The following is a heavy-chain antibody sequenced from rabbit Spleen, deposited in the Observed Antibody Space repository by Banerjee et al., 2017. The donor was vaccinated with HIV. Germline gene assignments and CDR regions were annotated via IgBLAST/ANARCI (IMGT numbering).Heavy chain of an antibody. CDR2: IYAAKGST. D-gene: IGHD6-1*01. J-gene: IGHJ4*01. Sequence: QLTETGGGLIQPGGSLTLSCKASGIDFTKYYITWVRQAPGKGLEWIGIIYAAKGSTDYASWVNGRFTISSDNAQSTVDLKMTSLTAADTATHFCARRIGDASGHVYTLWGPGTLVTVS. V-gene: IGHV1S7*01. CDR1: GIDFTKYY. CDR3: ARRIGDASGHVYTL.